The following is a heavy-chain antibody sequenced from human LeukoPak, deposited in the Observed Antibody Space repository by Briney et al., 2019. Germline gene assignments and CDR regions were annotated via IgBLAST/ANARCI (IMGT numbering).Heavy chain of an antibody. V-gene: IGHV4-39*01. D-gene: IGHD2-2*01. CDR3: ARQDYCSSTSCYSY. CDR1: GGSISSSSYY. CDR2: IYYSGST. Sequence: PSETLSLTCTVSGGSISSSSYYWGWIRQPPGKGLEWIGSIYYSGSTYYNPSLKSRVTISVDTSKNQFSLKLSSVTAADTAVYYCARQDYCSSTSCYSYWGQGTLVTVSS. J-gene: IGHJ4*02.